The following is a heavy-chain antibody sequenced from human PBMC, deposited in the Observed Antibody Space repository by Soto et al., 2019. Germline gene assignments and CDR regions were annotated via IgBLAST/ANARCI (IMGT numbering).Heavy chain of an antibody. V-gene: IGHV1-69*12. CDR3: AMPSGSYYGGVVV. CDR2: IIPSFGTA. CDR1: GGTFSSYA. Sequence: QVQMLQSVAEVKKPGSSVKVSCKASGGTFSSYAISWVRQAPGQGLEWMGGIIPSFGTADYAQKFQGRVTITADESTSKAYMEQNNLRYEDTAVYYCAMPSGSYYGGVVVWGQGKVVTVSS. D-gene: IGHD1-26*01. J-gene: IGHJ6*01.